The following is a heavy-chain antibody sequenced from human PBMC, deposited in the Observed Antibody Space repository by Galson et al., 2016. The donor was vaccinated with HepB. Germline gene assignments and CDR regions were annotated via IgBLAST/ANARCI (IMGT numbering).Heavy chain of an antibody. CDR1: GFTFSHFS. CDR2: IDGPTTTT. J-gene: IGHJ4*02. V-gene: IGHV3-23*01. Sequence: SLRLSCAASGFTFSHFSMSWVRQAPGEPLEWVSTIDGPTTTTHYADSVKGRFTISRDKSKNTLYLQMSSLRAEDTAVYYCTKEGLKSYAQLWGQGTLVTVSS. D-gene: IGHD1-26*01. CDR3: TKEGLKSYAQL.